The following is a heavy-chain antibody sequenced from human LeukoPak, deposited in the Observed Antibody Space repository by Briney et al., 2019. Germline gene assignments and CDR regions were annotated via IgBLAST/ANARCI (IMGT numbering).Heavy chain of an antibody. Sequence: SVKVSCKASGGTFSSYAISWVRRAPGQGLEWMGGIIPIFGTANYAQKFQGRVTITADKSTSTAYMELSSLRSEDTAVYYCARAAAAANYYYYYMDVWGKGTTVTVSS. CDR2: IIPIFGTA. CDR3: ARAAAAANYYYYYMDV. CDR1: GGTFSSYA. D-gene: IGHD6-13*01. V-gene: IGHV1-69*06. J-gene: IGHJ6*03.